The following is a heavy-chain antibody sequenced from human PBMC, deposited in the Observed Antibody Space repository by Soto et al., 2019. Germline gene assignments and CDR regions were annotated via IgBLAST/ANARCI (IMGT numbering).Heavy chain of an antibody. V-gene: IGHV6-1*02. D-gene: IGHD1-20*01. J-gene: IGHJ4*02. CDR1: GASVSTNSAA. Sequence: QVQLQQSGPGLVKPSQTLSLTCAISGASVSTNSAAWSWIRQPPSRGLEWLGRTSFRSRCYSDYDASLRSRITISPVTSQNELSLHVNSVTPEDTAVYYCAREILKRDVYNRGFDYWAQGTLVTVS. CDR2: TSFRSRCYS. CDR3: AREILKRDVYNRGFDY.